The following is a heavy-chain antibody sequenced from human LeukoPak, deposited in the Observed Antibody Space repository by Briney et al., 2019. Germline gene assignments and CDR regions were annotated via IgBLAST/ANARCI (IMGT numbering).Heavy chain of an antibody. Sequence: PGVSLRLSCAASGFTFSSYGMHWVRQAPGKGLEWVAFIRYDGSDKYYADSVKGRFTISRDNSENTLYLQMNSLRAEDTAVYYCAKDGNWGADYWGQGTLVTVSS. CDR1: GFTFSSYG. CDR3: AKDGNWGADY. J-gene: IGHJ4*02. CDR2: IRYDGSDK. V-gene: IGHV3-30*02. D-gene: IGHD7-27*01.